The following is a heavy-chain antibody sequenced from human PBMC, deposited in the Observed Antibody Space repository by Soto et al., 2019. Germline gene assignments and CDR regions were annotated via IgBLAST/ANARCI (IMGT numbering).Heavy chain of an antibody. D-gene: IGHD3-22*01. V-gene: IGHV3-43*01. CDR2: ISWDGGST. CDR3: ARGYDSSGYRASDAFDI. J-gene: IGHJ3*02. Sequence: PGGSLRLSCAASGCTFDDYTMHWVRQAPGKGLEWVSLISWDGGSTYYADSVKGRFTISRDNSKNSLYLQMNSLRTEDTALYYCARGYDSSGYRASDAFDIWGQGTMVTVS. CDR1: GCTFDDYT.